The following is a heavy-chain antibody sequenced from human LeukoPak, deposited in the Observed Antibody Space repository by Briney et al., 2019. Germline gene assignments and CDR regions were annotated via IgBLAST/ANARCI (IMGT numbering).Heavy chain of an antibody. CDR1: GGSISSSNW. J-gene: IGHJ6*02. Sequence: SGTLSLTCAVSGGSISSSNWWSWVRQPPGKGLEWIGEIYHSGSTNYNPSLKSRVTISVDKSKNQFSLKLSSVTAADTAVYYCARTTTVTTYGYYYGMDVWGQGTTVTVSS. V-gene: IGHV4-4*02. CDR3: ARTTTVTTYGYYYGMDV. D-gene: IGHD4-11*01. CDR2: IYHSGST.